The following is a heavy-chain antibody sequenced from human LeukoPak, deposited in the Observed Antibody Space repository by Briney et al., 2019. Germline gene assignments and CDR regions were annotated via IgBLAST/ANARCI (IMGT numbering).Heavy chain of an antibody. Sequence: GGSLRLSCAASGFTFSSYEMNWVRQAPGKGLVWVSRINSDGSSTSYADSVKGRFTISRDNAKNTLYLQMNSLRAEDTAVYYCARAAGGLYYDSSGYFDYWGQGTLVTVSS. J-gene: IGHJ4*02. V-gene: IGHV3-74*01. D-gene: IGHD3-22*01. CDR2: INSDGSST. CDR1: GFTFSSYE. CDR3: ARAAGGLYYDSSGYFDY.